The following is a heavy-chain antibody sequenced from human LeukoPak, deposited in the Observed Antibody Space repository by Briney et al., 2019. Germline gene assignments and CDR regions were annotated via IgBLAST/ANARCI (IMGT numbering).Heavy chain of an antibody. Sequence: SETLSLTCTASGGSISSGSYYWSWIRQPAGKGLEWIGRIYTSGSTNYNPSLKSRVTISVDTSKNQFSLKLSSVTAADTAVYYCASSSSDAFDIWGQGTMVTVSS. D-gene: IGHD6-6*01. CDR2: IYTSGST. CDR1: GGSISSGSYY. V-gene: IGHV4-61*02. J-gene: IGHJ3*02. CDR3: ASSSSDAFDI.